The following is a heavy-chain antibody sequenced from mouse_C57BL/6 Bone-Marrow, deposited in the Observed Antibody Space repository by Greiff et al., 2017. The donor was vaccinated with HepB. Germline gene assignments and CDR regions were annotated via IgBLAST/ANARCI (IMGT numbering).Heavy chain of an antibody. CDR1: GYSITSGYY. J-gene: IGHJ1*03. CDR2: ISYDGSN. Sequence: VQLQQSGPGLVKPSQSLSLTCSVTGYSITSGYYWNWIRQFPGNKLEWMGYISYDGSNNYNPSLKNRISITRDTSKNQFFLKLNSVTTEDTATYYCAREGIFITTVVAPDWYFDVWGTGTTVTVSS. CDR3: AREGIFITTVVAPDWYFDV. D-gene: IGHD1-1*01. V-gene: IGHV3-6*01.